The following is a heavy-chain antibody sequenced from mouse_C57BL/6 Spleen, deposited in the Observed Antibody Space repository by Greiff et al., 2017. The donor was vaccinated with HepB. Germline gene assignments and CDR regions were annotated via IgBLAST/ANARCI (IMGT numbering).Heavy chain of an antibody. V-gene: IGHV5-2*01. J-gene: IGHJ3*01. CDR1: EYEFPSHD. CDR3: ARGCYVSPWFAY. Sequence: EVKLVESGGGLVQPGESLKLSCESNEYEFPSHDMSWVRKTPEKRLELVAAINSDGGSTYYPDTMERRFIISRDNTKKTLYLQMSSLRSGDTALYYCARGCYVSPWFAYWGQGTLVTVSA. D-gene: IGHD1-1*01. CDR2: INSDGGST.